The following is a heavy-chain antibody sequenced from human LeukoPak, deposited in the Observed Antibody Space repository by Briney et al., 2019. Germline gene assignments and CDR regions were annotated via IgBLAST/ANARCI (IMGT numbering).Heavy chain of an antibody. J-gene: IGHJ6*03. V-gene: IGHV1-69*05. CDR1: GCTFSSYS. D-gene: IGHD2-2*01. Sequence: SVKVSCKASGCTFSSYSICWVRQAPGQGLEWMGRVIPMFGTANYAQKFQGRVTITTDKSTGKASMELSSLRSEDTAVYYCAGEGQLLHYYYYSIDVWGKGTTVTVSS. CDR3: AGEGQLLHYYYYSIDV. CDR2: VIPMFGTA.